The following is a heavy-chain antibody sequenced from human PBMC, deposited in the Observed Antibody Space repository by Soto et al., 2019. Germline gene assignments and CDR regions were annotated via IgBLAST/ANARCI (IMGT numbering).Heavy chain of an antibody. D-gene: IGHD6-13*01. CDR3: ARVSSSWDWYFDL. Sequence: GVLRLSCAASGFTVSSNYMSWVRQAPGKGLEWVSVIYSGGSTYYADSVKGRFTISRDNSKNTLYLQMNSLRAEDTAVYYCARVSSSWDWYFDLWGRGTLVTVSS. J-gene: IGHJ2*01. CDR2: IYSGGST. CDR1: GFTVSSNY. V-gene: IGHV3-53*01.